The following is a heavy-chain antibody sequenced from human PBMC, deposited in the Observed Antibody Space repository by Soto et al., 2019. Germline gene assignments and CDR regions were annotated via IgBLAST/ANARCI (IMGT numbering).Heavy chain of an antibody. Sequence: ASVKVSCKVSGYTLTELSMHWVRQAPGKGLEWMGGFDPEDGETIYAQKFQGRVTMTKNTSIDTAYMELSSLRSEDTAVYYCARGRNDFWSGYYNDYYYYMDVWGKGTTVTVSS. CDR3: ARGRNDFWSGYYNDYYYYMDV. CDR1: GYTLTELS. J-gene: IGHJ6*03. D-gene: IGHD3-3*01. V-gene: IGHV1-24*01. CDR2: FDPEDGET.